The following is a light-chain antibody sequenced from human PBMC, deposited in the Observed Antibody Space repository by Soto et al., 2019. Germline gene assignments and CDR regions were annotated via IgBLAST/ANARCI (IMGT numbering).Light chain of an antibody. J-gene: IGLJ1*01. V-gene: IGLV2-14*01. CDR1: NSDVGGYNY. CDR2: EVF. CDR3: SSYTATNTLYV. Sequence: QSVLTQPASVSGSPGQSITISCTGTNSDVGGYNYVSWYHHHPGKAPKLMIYEVFNRPSGVSSRFSGSKSGSTASLTISGLQAEDEADYYCSSYTATNTLYVFGTGTKVTVL.